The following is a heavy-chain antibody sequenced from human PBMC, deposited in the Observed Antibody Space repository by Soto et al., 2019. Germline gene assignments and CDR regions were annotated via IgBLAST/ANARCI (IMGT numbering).Heavy chain of an antibody. CDR1: GYTFTSYG. CDR2: ISAYNGNT. V-gene: IGHV1-18*01. J-gene: IGHJ4*02. D-gene: IGHD6-13*01. Sequence: QVQLVQSGAEVKKPGASVSVSCKASGYTFTSYGISWVRQAPGQGLEWMGWISAYNGNTNYAQKTQGTVTMTIDTSTSTASMELRSLRSDDTAVYYNDRTYSPLDYWGQGTPVNVS. CDR3: DRTYSPLDY.